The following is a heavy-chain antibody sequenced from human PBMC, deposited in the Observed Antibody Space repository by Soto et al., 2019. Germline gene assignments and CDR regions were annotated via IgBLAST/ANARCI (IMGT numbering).Heavy chain of an antibody. CDR3: AKILGTATILDY. CDR1: GVTFNKYG. V-gene: IGHV3-30*18. D-gene: IGHD5-12*01. CDR2: ISYDGNNK. Sequence: QVQLVESGGGVVQPGRSLRLSCVASGVTFNKYGMHWVRQAPGKGLEWLAVISYDGNNKHYSDYVKGRFTISRDNSKNTLYLEMNNVRTEDTAVYYCAKILGTATILDYWGQGTLVIVSS. J-gene: IGHJ4*02.